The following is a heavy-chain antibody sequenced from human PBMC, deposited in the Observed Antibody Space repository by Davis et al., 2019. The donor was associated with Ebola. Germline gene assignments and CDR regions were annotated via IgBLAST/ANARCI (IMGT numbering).Heavy chain of an antibody. Sequence: GESLKISCAASGFTFSGSAMHWVRQASGKGLEWVGRIRSKANSYATAYAASVKCRFTISRDDSKNTAYLQMSSLKTEDTAVYYCTKQWLVLFARDYWGQGTLITVSS. CDR3: TKQWLVLFARDY. J-gene: IGHJ4*02. V-gene: IGHV3-73*01. CDR2: IRSKANSYAT. D-gene: IGHD6-19*01. CDR1: GFTFSGSA.